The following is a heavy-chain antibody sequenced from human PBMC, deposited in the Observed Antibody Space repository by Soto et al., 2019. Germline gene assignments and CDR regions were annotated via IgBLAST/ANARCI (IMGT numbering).Heavy chain of an antibody. Sequence: GGSLRLSCAASGFTFSSYGMHWVRQAPGKGLEWVALISYDGSNNYYADSVKGRFTISRDNSKNTLYLQMNGLKAEDTAVYFCAKDRTIAGSGLLEDSWCQGTMVTVYS. CDR2: ISYDGSNN. V-gene: IGHV3-30*18. D-gene: IGHD1-26*01. CDR1: GFTFSSYG. CDR3: AKDRTIAGSGLLEDS. J-gene: IGHJ5*01.